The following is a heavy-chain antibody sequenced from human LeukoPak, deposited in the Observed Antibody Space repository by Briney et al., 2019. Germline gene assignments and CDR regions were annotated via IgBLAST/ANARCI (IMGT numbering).Heavy chain of an antibody. CDR3: ARDQYSYAHAAH. D-gene: IGHD5-18*01. CDR1: GFTFSNAW. J-gene: IGHJ4*02. Sequence: PGGSLRLSCAASGFTFSNAWMVWVRQAPGKGLEWVSVIYSGGTTYYADSVKGRFTISRDNSKNTLHLQMNSLRAEDTAVYYCARDQYSYAHAAHWGQGTLVTVSS. CDR2: IYSGGTT. V-gene: IGHV3-66*01.